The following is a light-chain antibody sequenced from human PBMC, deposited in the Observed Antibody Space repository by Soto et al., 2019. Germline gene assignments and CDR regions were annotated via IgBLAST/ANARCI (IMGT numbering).Light chain of an antibody. J-gene: IGKJ1*01. V-gene: IGKV1-27*01. CDR3: QKYDSAPWT. Sequence: DIQMTQSPSSLSASVRDRVTITCRASQGISNYLAWYQQKPGKVPKLLIYAASTLQSGVPSRFSGSRSGTDFTLTISSLQPEDVATYYCQKYDSAPWTYGEGTKVEIK. CDR1: QGISNY. CDR2: AAS.